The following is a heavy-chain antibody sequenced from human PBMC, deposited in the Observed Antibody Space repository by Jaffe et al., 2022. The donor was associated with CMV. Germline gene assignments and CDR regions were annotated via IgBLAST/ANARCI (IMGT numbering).Heavy chain of an antibody. CDR3: LAAGVGIAAAGTDFDY. Sequence: EVQLVESGGGLVQPGGSLRLSCAASGFTVSSNYMSWVRQAPGKGLEWVSVIYSGGSTYYADSVKGRFTISRDNSKNTLYLQMNSLRAEDTAVYYCLAAGVGIAAAGTDFDYWGQGTLVTVSS. CDR1: GFTVSSNY. V-gene: IGHV3-66*01. CDR2: IYSGGST. D-gene: IGHD6-13*01. J-gene: IGHJ4*02.